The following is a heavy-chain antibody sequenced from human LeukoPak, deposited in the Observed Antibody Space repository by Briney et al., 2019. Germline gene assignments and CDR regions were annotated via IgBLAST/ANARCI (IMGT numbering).Heavy chain of an antibody. CDR1: GFTFSSYA. J-gene: IGHJ4*02. CDR2: ISYDGSNK. V-gene: IGHV3-30*07. D-gene: IGHD2-15*01. CDR3: AKDRAIVVVAATDY. Sequence: PGGSLRLSCAASGFTFSSYAMHWVRQAPGKGLEWVAVISYDGSNKYYADSVKGRFTISRDNSKNTLYLQMNSLRAEDTAVYYCAKDRAIVVVAATDYWGQGTLVTVSS.